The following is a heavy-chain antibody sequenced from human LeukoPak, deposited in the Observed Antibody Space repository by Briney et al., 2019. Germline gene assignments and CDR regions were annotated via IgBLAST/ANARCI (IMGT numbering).Heavy chain of an antibody. D-gene: IGHD2-15*01. CDR2: ISTSSNYI. CDR1: GSTFNNYN. Sequence: GGSLRLSCAASGSTFNNYNMNWVRQAPGKGLEWVSSISTSSNYIYYADSLKGRFTISRDNAKNSLYLQMSSLRADDTAVYYCARCTGGSYYHSDDYWGQGTLVTVSS. V-gene: IGHV3-21*01. CDR3: ARCTGGSYYHSDDY. J-gene: IGHJ4*02.